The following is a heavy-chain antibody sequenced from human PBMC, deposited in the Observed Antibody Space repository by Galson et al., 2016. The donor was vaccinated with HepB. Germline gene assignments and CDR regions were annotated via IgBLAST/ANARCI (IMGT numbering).Heavy chain of an antibody. CDR3: ARGGTGTRDGMDV. D-gene: IGHD3-10*01. CDR1: GYTFSTYG. CDR2: INADNGYT. V-gene: IGHV1-18*01. Sequence: SVKVSCKASGYTFSTYGLTWVRQAPGQGLQWMGWINADNGYTNYAQKFQGRVTMTTDTSTSTAYMELRSLRSDDTAVYYCARGGTGTRDGMDVWGQGTTVTVSS. J-gene: IGHJ6*02.